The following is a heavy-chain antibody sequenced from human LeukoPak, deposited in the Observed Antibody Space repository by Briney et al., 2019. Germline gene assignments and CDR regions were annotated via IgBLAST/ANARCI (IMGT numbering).Heavy chain of an antibody. J-gene: IGHJ5*02. Sequence: ASVKVSCKASGYTFTGYYMHWVRQAPGQGLEWMGWINPNSGGTNYAQKFQGRVTMTRDTSISTAYRELSRLRSDDTAVYYCARDLGVVVPAAISDWFDPWGQGTLVTVSS. V-gene: IGHV1-2*02. CDR3: ARDLGVVVPAAISDWFDP. CDR1: GYTFTGYY. D-gene: IGHD2-2*01. CDR2: INPNSGGT.